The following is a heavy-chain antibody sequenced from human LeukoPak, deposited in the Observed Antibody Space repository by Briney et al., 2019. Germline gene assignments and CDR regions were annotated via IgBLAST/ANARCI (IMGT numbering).Heavy chain of an antibody. D-gene: IGHD2-2*01. CDR1: GFTFSSYA. V-gene: IGHV3-23*01. CDR2: ISGSGGGT. CDR3: AKSIVVVPAASDYFDY. Sequence: PGGSLRLSCAASGFTFSSYAMSWVRQAPGKGLEWVSGISGSGGGTHYADSVKGRFTISRDNSKNTLSLQMNSLRAEDTAVYHCAKSIVVVPAASDYFDYWGQGTLVTVSS. J-gene: IGHJ4*02.